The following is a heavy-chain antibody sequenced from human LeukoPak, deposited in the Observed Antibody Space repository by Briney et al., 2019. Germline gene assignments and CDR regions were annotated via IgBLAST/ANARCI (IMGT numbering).Heavy chain of an antibody. CDR3: ARYSSGWPCDY. CDR2: IYYSGTT. CDR1: GGPISGSSYY. Sequence: PSETLSLTCTVSGGPISGSSYYWGWIRQPPGKGLEWIGSIYYSGTTYYNPSLKSRVTISVDTSKNQFSLKLSSVTAADTAVYYCARYSSGWPCDYWGQGTQVTVSS. V-gene: IGHV4-39*01. J-gene: IGHJ4*02. D-gene: IGHD6-19*01.